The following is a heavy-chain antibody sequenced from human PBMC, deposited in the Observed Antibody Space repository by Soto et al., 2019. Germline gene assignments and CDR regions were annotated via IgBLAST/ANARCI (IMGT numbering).Heavy chain of an antibody. J-gene: IGHJ4*01. D-gene: IGHD6-6*01. V-gene: IGHV1-18*01. CDR3: SRGTSIPASGDY. CDR1: GYTFTNYG. CDR2: VRAYDGER. Sequence: QVQLVQSGAEVKKPGASVKVSCKASGYTFTNYGINWVRQAPGQGLEWLGWVRAYDGERRYAQRVQASVIMTTDTSTTTAYMELRSLRSDDTAVYYCSRGTSIPASGDYWGQGTLVTVSS.